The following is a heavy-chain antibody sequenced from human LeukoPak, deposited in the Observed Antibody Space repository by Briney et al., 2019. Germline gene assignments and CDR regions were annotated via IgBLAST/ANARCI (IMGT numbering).Heavy chain of an antibody. V-gene: IGHV4-34*01. D-gene: IGHD3-10*01. Sequence: SSETLSLTCAVYGGSLRGHYWSWIRQPPGKGLEWIGEINHSGSTNYNPSLKGRVTISVDTSKNQFSLKLNSVTAADTAVYNCARGRRGTMVRGVNYDYGMDVWGQGTTVTVSS. CDR2: INHSGST. CDR3: ARGRRGTMVRGVNYDYGMDV. J-gene: IGHJ6*02. CDR1: GGSLRGHY.